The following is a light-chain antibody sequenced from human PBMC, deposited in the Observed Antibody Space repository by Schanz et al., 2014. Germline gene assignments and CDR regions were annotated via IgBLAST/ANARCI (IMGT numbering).Light chain of an antibody. CDR2: GAS. CDR1: QSVSNK. J-gene: IGKJ1*01. V-gene: IGKV3-15*01. CDR3: QHYNNWPPWT. Sequence: EIVMTQSPATLSVSPGERATLSCRASQSVSNKLAWYQHKPGQAPRLLIYGASTRATGIPARFSGSGSGTYFTLTINGLQSEDFAVYYCQHYNNWPPWTFGQGTKVEIK.